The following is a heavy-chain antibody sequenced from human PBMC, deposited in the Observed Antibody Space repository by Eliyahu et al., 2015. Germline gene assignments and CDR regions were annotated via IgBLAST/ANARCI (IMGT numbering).Heavy chain of an antibody. CDR3: ARHGPPGIAIAGTXGLDY. V-gene: IGHV4-39*01. Sequence: QLQLQESGPGLVKPSETLSLTCTVSGGSISSTSYFWGWIRQPPGKGXXWVGGIXYSGSTYXNPSLRSRVTIXVDTSKNRFSLKLSXVTAADTAVYYCARHGPPGIAIAGTXGLDYWGQGTLVTVSS. D-gene: IGHD6-19*01. CDR2: IXYSGST. CDR1: GGSISSTSYF. J-gene: IGHJ4*02.